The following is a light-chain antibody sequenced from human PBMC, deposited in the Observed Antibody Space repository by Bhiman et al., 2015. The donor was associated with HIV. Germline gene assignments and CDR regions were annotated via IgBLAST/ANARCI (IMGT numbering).Light chain of an antibody. CDR1: SSDVGGYNY. CDR2: DVS. Sequence: QSALTQPASVSGSPGQSITISCTGTSSDVGGYNYVSWYQQHPGKAPKLMIYDVSNRPSGVSNRFSGSKSDNTASLTISGLQAEDEADYYCCSYAGSSTYVFGTGTKVTVL. CDR3: CSYAGSSTYV. J-gene: IGLJ1*01. V-gene: IGLV2-14*03.